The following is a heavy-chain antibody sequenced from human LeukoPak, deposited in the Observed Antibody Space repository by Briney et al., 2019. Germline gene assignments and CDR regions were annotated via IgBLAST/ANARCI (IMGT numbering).Heavy chain of an antibody. CDR1: GYTFTSYG. J-gene: IGHJ5*02. D-gene: IGHD2-2*01. CDR3: ARASEGVVPAAHIPNYTGDNWFDP. V-gene: IGHV1-18*04. CDR2: ISAYNGNT. Sequence: ASVKVSCKASGYTFTSYGISWVRQAPGQGPEWTGWISAYNGNTNYAQKLQGRVTMTTDTSTSTAYMELRSMRSDDTAVYYCARASEGVVPAAHIPNYTGDNWFDPWGQGTLVTVSS.